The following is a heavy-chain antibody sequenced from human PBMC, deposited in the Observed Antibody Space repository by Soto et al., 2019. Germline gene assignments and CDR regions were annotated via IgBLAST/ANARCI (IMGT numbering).Heavy chain of an antibody. CDR2: ISYDGYFK. J-gene: IGHJ6*02. Sequence: QVHLVESGGGVVQPGRSLRLSCAASGFSFSSFAMHWVRQTPGKGLEWVARISYDGYFKHYGDPVKGRFTISRDSSNSTVSLQMNSLRLEDTAIYYCAKDGFEDDGLDVWGQGTMVTVSS. CDR3: AKDGFEDDGLDV. V-gene: IGHV3-30*18. CDR1: GFSFSSFA. D-gene: IGHD3-3*01.